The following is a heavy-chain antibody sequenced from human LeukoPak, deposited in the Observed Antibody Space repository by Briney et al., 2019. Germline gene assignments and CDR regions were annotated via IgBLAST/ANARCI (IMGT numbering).Heavy chain of an antibody. CDR1: GFTFRSYG. Sequence: GGSLRLSCAASGFTFRSYGMNWVRQAPGKGLEWLSYISSSSNIMYYAGSVRGRFTISRDNAKNTLSLHMNKMRREDAAVYQCARGVECSNFYESCGHGIARDIWGERTMVTVSS. J-gene: IGHJ3*02. CDR2: ISSSSNIM. D-gene: IGHD3-22*01. V-gene: IGHV3-48*01. CDR3: ARGVECSNFYESCGHGIARDI.